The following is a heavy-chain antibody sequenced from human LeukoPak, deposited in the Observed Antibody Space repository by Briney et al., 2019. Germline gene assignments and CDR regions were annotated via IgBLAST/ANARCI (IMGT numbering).Heavy chain of an antibody. V-gene: IGHV4-59*12. Sequence: PSETLSLTCTVSGGSISSYYWSWIRQPPGKGLEWIGYIYYSGSTNYNPSLKSRVTISVDTSKNQFSLKLSSVTAADTAVYYCARVTPLRQLDQQFDYWGQGTLVTVSS. CDR1: GGSISSYY. CDR3: ARVTPLRQLDQQFDY. CDR2: IYYSGST. J-gene: IGHJ4*02. D-gene: IGHD6-6*01.